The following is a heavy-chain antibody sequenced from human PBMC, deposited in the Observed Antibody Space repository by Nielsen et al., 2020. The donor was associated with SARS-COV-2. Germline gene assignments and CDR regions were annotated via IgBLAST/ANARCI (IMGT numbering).Heavy chain of an antibody. CDR1: GYTFTKYW. J-gene: IGHJ4*02. CDR3: ARHGNDFGGNDLDY. CDR2: IDPSDSYT. D-gene: IGHD4-23*01. Sequence: KVSCKGSGYTFTKYWITWVRQMPGKGLEWIGRIDPSDSYTNYSPSFRGHVTISTDRSINTAYLQWNSLKASDTAIYYCARHGNDFGGNDLDYWGQGTLVTVSS. V-gene: IGHV5-10-1*01.